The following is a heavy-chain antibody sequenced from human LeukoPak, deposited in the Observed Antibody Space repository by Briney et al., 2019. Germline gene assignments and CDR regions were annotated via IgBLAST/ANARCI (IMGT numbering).Heavy chain of an antibody. CDR3: ARVQGHPPNGLDV. V-gene: IGHV3-74*01. Sequence: GGSLRLSCAASGFTFSSYWMHWVRQAPGKGLVWVSRINSDGSSISYADSVKGRFTISRDNAKNTLYLQMNSLRAEDTAVYHCARVQGHPPNGLDVWGQGTMVTVSS. CDR1: GFTFSSYW. J-gene: IGHJ3*01. CDR2: INSDGSSI. D-gene: IGHD2-8*01.